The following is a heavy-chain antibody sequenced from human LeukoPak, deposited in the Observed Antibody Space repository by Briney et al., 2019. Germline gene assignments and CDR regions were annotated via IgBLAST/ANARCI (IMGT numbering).Heavy chain of an antibody. J-gene: IGHJ3*02. Sequence: GGSLRLSCAASGFTFSSYAMSWVRQAPGKGLEWVSAIIGSGGSTYYADSVKGRFTISRDNSKNTLYLQMNSLRAEDTAVYYCAKLAPDYYESSGYYHFDAFDIWGQGTMVTVSS. CDR3: AKLAPDYYESSGYYHFDAFDI. V-gene: IGHV3-23*01. CDR2: IIGSGGST. CDR1: GFTFSSYA. D-gene: IGHD3-22*01.